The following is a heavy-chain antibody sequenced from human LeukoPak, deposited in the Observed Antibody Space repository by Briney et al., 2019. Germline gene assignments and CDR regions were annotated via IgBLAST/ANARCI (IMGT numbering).Heavy chain of an antibody. CDR1: GFTFSSYS. Sequence: PGGSLRLSCAASGFTFSSYSMNWVRQAPGKGLEWVSYISSSGSTIYYADSVKGRFTISRDNSKNTLYLQMNSLRAEDTAVYYCARSSGTDSGWWYWFDPWGQGTLVTVSS. J-gene: IGHJ5*02. CDR3: ARSSGTDSGWWYWFDP. D-gene: IGHD6-19*01. V-gene: IGHV3-48*01. CDR2: ISSSGSTI.